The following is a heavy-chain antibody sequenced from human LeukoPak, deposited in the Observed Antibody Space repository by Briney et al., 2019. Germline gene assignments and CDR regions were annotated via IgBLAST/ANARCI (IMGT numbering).Heavy chain of an antibody. CDR2: IIPIFGTA. V-gene: IGHV1-69*13. CDR3: AREHVLRYFDWFFDY. D-gene: IGHD3-9*01. Sequence: SVKVSCKASGGTFSSYDINWVRQATGQGLEWMGGIIPIFGTANYAQKFQGRVTITADESTSTAYMELSSLRSEDTAVYYCAREHVLRYFDWFFDYWGQGTLVTVSS. J-gene: IGHJ4*02. CDR1: GGTFSSYD.